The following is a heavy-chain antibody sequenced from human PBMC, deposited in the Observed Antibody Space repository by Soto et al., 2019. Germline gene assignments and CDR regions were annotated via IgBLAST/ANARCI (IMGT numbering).Heavy chain of an antibody. CDR1: GFTFSNYA. D-gene: IGHD3-10*01. Sequence: GGSLRLSCAASGFTFSNYAMTWVRQAPGKGLEWVSGISGSGGSTYYADSVKGQFTISRDNSKNTLYMQMNSLRAEDTAVYYCAKGFYGSGSPRNYFDYWGQGTLVTVSS. CDR2: ISGSGGST. J-gene: IGHJ4*02. CDR3: AKGFYGSGSPRNYFDY. V-gene: IGHV3-23*01.